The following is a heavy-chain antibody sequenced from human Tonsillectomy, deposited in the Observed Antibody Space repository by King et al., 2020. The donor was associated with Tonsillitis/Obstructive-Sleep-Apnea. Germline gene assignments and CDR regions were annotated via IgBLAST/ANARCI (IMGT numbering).Heavy chain of an antibody. CDR2: IYVDDDK. D-gene: IGHD2-2*02. V-gene: IGHV2-5*02. J-gene: IGHJ4*02. Sequence: TLKESGPTLVKPTQTLTLTCTFSGFSLGTSGGGVGWSRQPPGKALGWLTLIYVDDDKRYSPSLKSRLTITKGTSKNQVVLTMTNMDPVDTATYYCAHSLHYTLGLWGQGTLVTVSS. CDR3: AHSLHYTLGL. CDR1: GFSLGTSGGG.